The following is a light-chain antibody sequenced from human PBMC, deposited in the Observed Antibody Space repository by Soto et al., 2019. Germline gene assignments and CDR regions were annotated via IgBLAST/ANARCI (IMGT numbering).Light chain of an antibody. J-gene: IGLJ1*01. CDR3: SAIAGTNSFV. Sequence: QSVLTQPPSASGPPGQSVAISCTGTTSDIGAYNYVSWYEQRPGKAPKLIIYEVTRRPSGVPDRVFGSKYDSTASLTVSGLQPEDEADYYSSAIAGTNSFVFATGTKVTVL. CDR2: EVT. CDR1: TSDIGAYNY. V-gene: IGLV2-8*01.